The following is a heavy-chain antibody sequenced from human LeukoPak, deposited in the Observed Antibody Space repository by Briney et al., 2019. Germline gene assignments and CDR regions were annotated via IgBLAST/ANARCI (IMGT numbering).Heavy chain of an antibody. D-gene: IGHD5-18*01. Sequence: PGGSLRLSCAASGFTFRSYWMSWVRQAPGKGLEWVANIKQDESEKYYVDSVKGRFTISRDNAKNSLYLQMNSLRAEDTAVYYCAKDLPRAAYSYGETYYYYGMDVWGQGTTVTVSS. CDR1: GFTFRSYW. CDR2: IKQDESEK. J-gene: IGHJ6*02. CDR3: AKDLPRAAYSYGETYYYYGMDV. V-gene: IGHV3-7*03.